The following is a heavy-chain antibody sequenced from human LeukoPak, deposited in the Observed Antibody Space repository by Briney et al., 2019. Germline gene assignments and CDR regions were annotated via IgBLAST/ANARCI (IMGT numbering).Heavy chain of an antibody. CDR2: IYYSGST. V-gene: IGHV4-39*01. CDR1: GGSISSSSYY. J-gene: IGHJ4*02. Sequence: SETLPLTCTVSGGSISSSSYYWGWIRQPPGKGLEWIGSIYYSGSTYYNPSLKSRVTISVDTSKNQFSLKLSSVTAADTAVYYCASYPLKFWSGFQFRDYWGQGTLVTVSS. CDR3: ASYPLKFWSGFQFRDY. D-gene: IGHD3-3*01.